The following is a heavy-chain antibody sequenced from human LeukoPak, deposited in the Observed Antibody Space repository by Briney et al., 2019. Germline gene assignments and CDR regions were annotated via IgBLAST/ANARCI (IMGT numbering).Heavy chain of an antibody. V-gene: IGHV3-11*06. CDR1: GFTFSDYY. J-gene: IGHJ3*02. D-gene: IGHD3-10*01. CDR2: ISTTSRHA. Sequence: GGSLRLSCGASGFTFSDYYTSWIRQAPGKGLEWVSYISTTSRHAYYADSVKGRFTISRDNAKSSLYLQMNSLRAEDTAVYYCARDLRGFGDAFDIWGQGTTVTVSS. CDR3: ARDLRGFGDAFDI.